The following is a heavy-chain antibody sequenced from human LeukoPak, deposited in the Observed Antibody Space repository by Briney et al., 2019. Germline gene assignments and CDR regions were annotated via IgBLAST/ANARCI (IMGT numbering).Heavy chain of an antibody. Sequence: PGGSLRLSCVASGLSVSSNYMSWVRQAPGKGLEWVSGMYRDGSSYYAESVKGRFTISRDNSKTTLYIQMNSLRAEDTAVYYCARSFYDILIGYYQYFDYWGQGTLVTVSS. CDR1: GLSVSSNY. V-gene: IGHV3-66*01. CDR2: MYRDGSS. CDR3: ARSFYDILIGYYQYFDY. D-gene: IGHD3-9*01. J-gene: IGHJ4*02.